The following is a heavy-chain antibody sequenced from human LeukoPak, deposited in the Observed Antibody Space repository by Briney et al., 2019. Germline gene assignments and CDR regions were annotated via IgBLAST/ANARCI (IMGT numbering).Heavy chain of an antibody. V-gene: IGHV3-21*01. CDR2: ISSSSIYI. CDR1: GFTFSDYY. CDR3: ARQTGSGLFILP. Sequence: GGSLRLSCAASGFTFSDYYMSWVRQAPGKGLEWVSSISSSSIYIYYEDSVKGRFTISRDNAKRSVFLQMNSLRAEDTAVYYCARQTGSGLFILPGGQGTLVTVSS. D-gene: IGHD3/OR15-3a*01. J-gene: IGHJ4*02.